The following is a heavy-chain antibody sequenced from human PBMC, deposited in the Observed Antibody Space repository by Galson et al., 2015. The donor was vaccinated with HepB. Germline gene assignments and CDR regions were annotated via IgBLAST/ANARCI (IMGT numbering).Heavy chain of an antibody. CDR3: ARDDQGVNSDL. V-gene: IGHV1-69*04. CDR2: IIPILGIA. J-gene: IGHJ5*02. CDR1: GGTFSSYA. Sequence: SVKVSCKASGGTFSSYAISWVRQAPGQGLEWMGRIIPILGIANYAQKFQGRVTITADKSTSTAYMELSSLRSEDTAVYYCARDDQGVNSDLWGQGTLVTVSS. D-gene: IGHD2-8*01.